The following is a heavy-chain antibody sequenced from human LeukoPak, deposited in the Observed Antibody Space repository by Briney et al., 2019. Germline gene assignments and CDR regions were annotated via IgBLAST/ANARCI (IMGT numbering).Heavy chain of an antibody. D-gene: IGHD3-3*01. CDR3: ARGVPVDYDFWSGYYRDAFDI. CDR2: IIPIFGTA. CDR1: GYTFTGYY. Sequence: SVKVSCKASGYTFTGYYMHWVRQVPGQGLEWMGGIIPIFGTANYAQKFQGRVTITTDESTSTAYMELSSLRSEDTAVYYCARGVPVDYDFWSGYYRDAFDIWGQGTMVTVSS. V-gene: IGHV1-69*05. J-gene: IGHJ3*02.